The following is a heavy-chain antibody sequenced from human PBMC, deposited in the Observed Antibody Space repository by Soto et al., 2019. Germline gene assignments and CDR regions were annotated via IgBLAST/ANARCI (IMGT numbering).Heavy chain of an antibody. CDR2: INHSGST. J-gene: IGHJ4*02. CDR1: GGSFSGYY. D-gene: IGHD3-9*01. V-gene: IGHV4-34*01. Sequence: PSETLSLTCAVYGGSFSGYYWSWIRQPPGKGLEWIGEINHSGSTNYNPSLKSRVTISVDTSKNQFSLKLSSVTAADTAVYYCARHYDILTGYPSNFDYWGQGTLVTVS. CDR3: ARHYDILTGYPSNFDY.